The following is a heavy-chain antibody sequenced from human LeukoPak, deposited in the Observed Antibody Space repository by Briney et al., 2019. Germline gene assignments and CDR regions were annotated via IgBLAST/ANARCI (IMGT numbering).Heavy chain of an antibody. CDR2: INPNSGGT. Sequence: ASVKVSCKASGYTFTGYYMHWVRQAPGHGLEWMGWINPNSGGTNYAQKFQSRVTMTRDTSISTAYMELSRLRSDDTAVYYCARVYPSIRGVIINDYYYMDVWGKGTTVTVSS. V-gene: IGHV1-2*02. J-gene: IGHJ6*03. D-gene: IGHD3-10*01. CDR3: ARVYPSIRGVIINDYYYMDV. CDR1: GYTFTGYY.